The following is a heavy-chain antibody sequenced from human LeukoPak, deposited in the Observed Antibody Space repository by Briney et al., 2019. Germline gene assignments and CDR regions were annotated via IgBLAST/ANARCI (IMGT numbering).Heavy chain of an antibody. CDR1: GFTFDDYA. CDR3: AKDIRSSGHPYYFEY. CDR2: ISWNSGSI. J-gene: IGHJ4*02. D-gene: IGHD6-19*01. V-gene: IGHV3-9*01. Sequence: HSGRSLRLSCAASGFTFDDYAMHWVRQAPGNGLEWVSCISWNSGSIGYADSVKGRFTISRDNDKKTLYLQMNSLRAEGTALYYCAKDIRSSGHPYYFEYWGQGTLVTVS.